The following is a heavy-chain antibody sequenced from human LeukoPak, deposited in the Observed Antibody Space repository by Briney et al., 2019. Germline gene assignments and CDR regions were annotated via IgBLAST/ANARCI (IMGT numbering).Heavy chain of an antibody. Sequence: SETLSLTCTVSGGPVSSGTYYWSWIRQPPGKGLEWIGYIYYTGSTNYNPSLKSRLTISVDTSKNQFSLKLSSVTAADTAVYYCARRGGSGRSFDYWGQGTLVTVSS. CDR1: GGPVSSGTYY. D-gene: IGHD3-10*01. CDR2: IYYTGST. CDR3: ARRGGSGRSFDY. V-gene: IGHV4-61*01. J-gene: IGHJ4*02.